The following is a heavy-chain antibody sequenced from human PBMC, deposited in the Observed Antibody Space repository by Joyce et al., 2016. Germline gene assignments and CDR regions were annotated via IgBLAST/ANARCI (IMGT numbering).Heavy chain of an antibody. J-gene: IGHJ4*02. D-gene: IGHD1-26*01. Sequence: QVQLQESGPGLVQPSQTLSLTCGVSGGSISDGGYYWSLIRQRPGQGLEWIGYINYSGNTDYNPSLKSRLTISIDMSKNQVSLRLTSVTAADTAVYYCARVPLSSAFDYWGQGILVTVSS. CDR2: INYSGNT. V-gene: IGHV4-31*11. CDR3: ARVPLSSAFDY. CDR1: GGSISDGGYY.